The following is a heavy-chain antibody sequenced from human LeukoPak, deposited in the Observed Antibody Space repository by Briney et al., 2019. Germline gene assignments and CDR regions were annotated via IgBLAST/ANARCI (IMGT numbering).Heavy chain of an antibody. CDR3: ARAPGIAELYFDY. V-gene: IGHV3-33*01. CDR1: GFTFSSYG. D-gene: IGHD6-13*01. J-gene: IGHJ4*02. Sequence: PGGSLRLSCAASGFTFSSYGMHWVRQAPGKGLEWVAVIWYDGSNKYYADSVKGRFTISRDNSKNTLYQQMNSLRAEDTAVYYCARAPGIAELYFDYWGQGTLVTVSS. CDR2: IWYDGSNK.